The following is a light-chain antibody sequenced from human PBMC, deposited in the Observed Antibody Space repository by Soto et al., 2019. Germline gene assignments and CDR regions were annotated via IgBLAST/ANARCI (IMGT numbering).Light chain of an antibody. V-gene: IGKV1-17*03. J-gene: IGKJ5*01. CDR1: QGISNY. CDR3: QKLNTYPLT. Sequence: DSQVTQSQSAMSASVGSRLTITCRASQGISNYLAWFQQKQGKVPKSMIYAASSLQSGVPSRFSGSGYGTEFNLTISSLQTEDFARYYCQKLNTYPLTFGQGTRLEIK. CDR2: AAS.